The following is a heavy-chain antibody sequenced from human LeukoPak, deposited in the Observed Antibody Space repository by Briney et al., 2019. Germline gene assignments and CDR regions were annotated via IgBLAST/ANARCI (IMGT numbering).Heavy chain of an antibody. CDR1: GGSFSGYY. Sequence: SETLSLTCAVYGGSFSGYYWSWIRQPPGRGLEWIGEINHSGSTNYNPSLKSRVTISVDTSKNQFSLKLSSVTAADTAVYYCARARRGYSGYGYYYYYYMDVWGKGTTVTVSS. CDR3: ARARRGYSGYGYYYYYYMDV. CDR2: INHSGST. D-gene: IGHD5-12*01. V-gene: IGHV4-34*01. J-gene: IGHJ6*03.